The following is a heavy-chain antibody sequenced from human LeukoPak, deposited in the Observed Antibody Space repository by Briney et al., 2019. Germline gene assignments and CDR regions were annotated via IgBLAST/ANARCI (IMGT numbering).Heavy chain of an antibody. CDR1: GFTFSTYA. Sequence: PGGSLRLSCAATGFTFSTYAMSWVRQAPGKGLEWVSAISAGGATIYYADSVKGRFTISRDNSKNALYLQINSLRDEDTAVYYCTKDSGGTYFYYYYGMDVWGKGTTVTVSS. CDR2: ISAGGATI. J-gene: IGHJ6*04. V-gene: IGHV3-23*01. D-gene: IGHD1-26*01. CDR3: TKDSGGTYFYYYYGMDV.